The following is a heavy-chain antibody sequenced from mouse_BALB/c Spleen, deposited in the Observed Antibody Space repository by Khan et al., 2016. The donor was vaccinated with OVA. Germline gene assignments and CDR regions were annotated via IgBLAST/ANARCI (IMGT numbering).Heavy chain of an antibody. Sequence: EVKLLESGPSLVKPSQTLSLTCSVTGDSITSGYWNWIRKFPGNKLEYMGYINYSGSTYYNPSLKRRISITRDTSRNQYYLQLNSVTTEDTVRYYCARPGSGYVDGYFDVWGAGTTVTVSS. CDR1: GDSITSGY. V-gene: IGHV3-8*02. CDR2: INYSGST. CDR3: ARPGSGYVDGYFDV. D-gene: IGHD1-1*01. J-gene: IGHJ1*01.